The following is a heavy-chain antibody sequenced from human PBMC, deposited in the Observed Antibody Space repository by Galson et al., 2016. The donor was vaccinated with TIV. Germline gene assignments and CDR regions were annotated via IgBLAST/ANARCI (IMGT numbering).Heavy chain of an antibody. D-gene: IGHD4-17*01. J-gene: IGHJ4*02. Sequence: SVKVSCKASGYIFANYYMHWVRQAPGQGLEWMGWISPNSGDTNYPQKFQGRVTMTRDTSITTAYMELTTLTSDDTAVYYCARFVYGDYVDYWGQGTLVTVSS. V-gene: IGHV1-2*02. CDR1: GYIFANYY. CDR2: ISPNSGDT. CDR3: ARFVYGDYVDY.